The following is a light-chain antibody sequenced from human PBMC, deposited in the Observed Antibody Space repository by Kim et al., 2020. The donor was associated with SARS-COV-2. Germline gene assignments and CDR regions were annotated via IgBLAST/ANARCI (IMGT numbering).Light chain of an antibody. CDR2: KAS. CDR1: QSIDTW. J-gene: IGKJ2*01. Sequence: DIQMTQSPSTLSASVGDRVTITCRDSQSIDTWLTWYQQKPGKAPKLLIYKASTLESGVPSRFSGSGSGTEFTLTISGLQPDDFATYYCQQYYSLYTFGQGTKLEI. CDR3: QQYYSLYT. V-gene: IGKV1-5*03.